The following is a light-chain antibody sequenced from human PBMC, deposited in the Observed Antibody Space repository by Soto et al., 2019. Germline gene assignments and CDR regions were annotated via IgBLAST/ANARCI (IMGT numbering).Light chain of an antibody. V-gene: IGKV1-5*01. CDR1: QSISSW. J-gene: IGKJ1*01. CDR2: DAF. Sequence: DIQMTQSPSTLSASVGDRVTITCRASQSISSWLAWYQQKPGKAPKLLIYDAFSLESGVSSRFSGSGSGTEFTLTISSLQPDDFATYYCQRYNSWWTFGQGTKVDIK. CDR3: QRYNSWWT.